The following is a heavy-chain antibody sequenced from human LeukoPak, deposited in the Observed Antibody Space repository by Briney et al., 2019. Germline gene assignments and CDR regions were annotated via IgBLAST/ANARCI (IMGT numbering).Heavy chain of an antibody. CDR2: ISSSSSYI. D-gene: IGHD3-10*01. J-gene: IGHJ5*02. CDR3: ARGRGGYAGMDWFDP. CDR1: GFTFSSYS. Sequence: GGSLRLSCAASGFTFSSYSMNWVRQAPGKGLEWVSSISSSSSYIYYADSVKGRFTISRDSAKNSLYLQMNSLRAGDTAVYYCARGRGGYAGMDWFDPWGQGTLVTVSS. V-gene: IGHV3-21*01.